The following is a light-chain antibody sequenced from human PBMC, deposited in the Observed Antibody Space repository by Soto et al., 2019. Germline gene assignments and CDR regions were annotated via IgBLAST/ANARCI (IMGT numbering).Light chain of an antibody. CDR2: EVS. CDR1: SSDVGAYNY. CDR3: SSFTSSNTVV. Sequence: QSALTQPASVSGSPGQSITISCTGTSSDVGAYNYVSWYQQLPGKAPKLMISEVSKRPSGVSNRFSGSKSGNTASLTISGLQDEDEAHYYCSSFTSSNTVVFGGGTKVTVL. J-gene: IGLJ2*01. V-gene: IGLV2-14*01.